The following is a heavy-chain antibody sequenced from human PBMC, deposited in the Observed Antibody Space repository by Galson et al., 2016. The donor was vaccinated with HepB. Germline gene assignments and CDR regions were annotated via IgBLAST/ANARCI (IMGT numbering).Heavy chain of an antibody. CDR2: CVVASGKP. CDR1: GFTFTTSA. D-gene: IGHD3-3*01. CDR3: AALRVAFYDFWSGSEYFDD. V-gene: IGHV1-58*01. Sequence: SVKVSCKASGFTFTTSAVQWVRQARGQRLGWIGWCVVASGKPNYAKKFQDRAPITKDKSTSTAYMELSNLTSEDTAVYYCAALRVAFYDFWSGSEYFDDWGQGTQVTVSS. J-gene: IGHJ4*01.